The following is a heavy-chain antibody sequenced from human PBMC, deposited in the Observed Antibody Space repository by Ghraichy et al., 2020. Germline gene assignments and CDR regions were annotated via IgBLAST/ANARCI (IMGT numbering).Heavy chain of an antibody. J-gene: IGHJ4*02. CDR1: GFSFSVYY. CDR3: AREHNWNYDY. CDR2: IKQDGSEK. V-gene: IGHV3-7*03. D-gene: IGHD1-7*01. Sequence: GGSLNISCAASGFSFSVYYMTWVRQAPGKGLEWVANIKQDGSEKYYVDSVKGRFTISRDNARNSLYLQMNSLRAEDTAVYYCAREHNWNYDYWGQGTLVTVSS.